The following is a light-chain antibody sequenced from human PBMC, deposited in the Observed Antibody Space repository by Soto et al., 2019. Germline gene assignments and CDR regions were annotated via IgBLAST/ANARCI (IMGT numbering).Light chain of an antibody. CDR2: RNN. CDR3: AAWDDGLSGVV. CDR1: SSNIGSNY. J-gene: IGLJ2*01. Sequence: QSVLTQPPSASGTPGQRVTISCSGSSSNIGSNYVYWYQQLPGTAPKLLIYRNNQRPSGVPDRLSGSKSGTSASLAISGLRSEDEADYYCAAWDDGLSGVVFGGGTKLTVL. V-gene: IGLV1-47*01.